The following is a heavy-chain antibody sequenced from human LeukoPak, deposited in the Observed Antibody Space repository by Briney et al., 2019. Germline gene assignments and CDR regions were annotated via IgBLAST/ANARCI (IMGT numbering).Heavy chain of an antibody. CDR3: ARGPQTSGGNSLDY. CDR2: IYYSGNT. CDR1: GGSINSYY. D-gene: IGHD4-23*01. Sequence: SETLSLTCTVSGGSINSYYWSWIRQPPGKGLEWIAYIYYSGNTNYNPSLRSRVTISIDTSKNQFSLKLTSVTAADTAVYYCARGPQTSGGNSLDYWGQGTLVTVSS. V-gene: IGHV4-59*01. J-gene: IGHJ4*02.